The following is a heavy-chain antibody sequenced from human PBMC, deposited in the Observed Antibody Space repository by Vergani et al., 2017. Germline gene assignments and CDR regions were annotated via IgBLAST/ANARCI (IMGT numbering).Heavy chain of an antibody. Sequence: QVQLVESGGGVVQRGGSLRLPCATSGFTLRNYDMQWIHQGPGKGLEFVAFIQFDGSNQYYADSVKGRFTLSRDFSKNTLYLQMNSLRTDDTATYYCAKHFRGWGIDYWGQGTQVIVSS. CDR1: GFTLRNYD. V-gene: IGHV3-30*02. J-gene: IGHJ4*02. CDR2: IQFDGSNQ. CDR3: AKHFRGWGIDY. D-gene: IGHD3-16*01.